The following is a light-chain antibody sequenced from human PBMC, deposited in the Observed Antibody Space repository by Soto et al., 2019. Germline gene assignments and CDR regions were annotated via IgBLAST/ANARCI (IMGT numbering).Light chain of an antibody. J-gene: IGLJ1*01. Sequence: QSVLTQPASMSGSPGQSITISCTGTSSDVGGYNYVSWYQQHPGKAPKFMIYDVSNRPSGVSNRFSGSKSGNTASLTISGLQAEDEADYYCSSYTTSNTRQIVFGTGTKVTVL. V-gene: IGLV2-14*01. CDR2: DVS. CDR1: SSDVGGYNY. CDR3: SSYTTSNTRQIV.